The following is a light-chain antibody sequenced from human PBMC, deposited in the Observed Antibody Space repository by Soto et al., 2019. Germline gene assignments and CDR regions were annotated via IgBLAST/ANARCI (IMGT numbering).Light chain of an antibody. CDR2: AAS. CDR3: QQSYSTLIT. V-gene: IGKV1-39*01. Sequence: DTQMTQSPSSLSASVGDRVTITCRASQSISSYLNWYQQKPGKAPKLLIYAASSLQSGVPSMFSGSGSGTDFTLTISSLQPEDFATYYCQQSYSTLITFGQGTRLEIK. J-gene: IGKJ5*01. CDR1: QSISSY.